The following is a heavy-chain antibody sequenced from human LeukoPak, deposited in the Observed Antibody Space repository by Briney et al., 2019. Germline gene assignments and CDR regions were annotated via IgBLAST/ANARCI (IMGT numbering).Heavy chain of an antibody. J-gene: IGHJ5*02. CDR2: FDPEDGET. CDR3: ARGPTRVVSSSWYPFKYNWFDP. CDR1: GYTLTELS. V-gene: IGHV1-24*01. Sequence: GASVKVSCKVSGYTLTELSMHWVRQAPGKGLEWMGGFDPEDGETIYAQKFQGRVTMTEDTSTDTAYMELSSLRSEDTAVYYCARGPTRVVSSSWYPFKYNWFDPWGQGTLVTVSS. D-gene: IGHD6-13*01.